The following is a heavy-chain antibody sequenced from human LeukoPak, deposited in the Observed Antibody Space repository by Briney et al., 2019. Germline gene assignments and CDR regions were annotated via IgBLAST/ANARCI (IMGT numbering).Heavy chain of an antibody. Sequence: ASVKVSCKASGYTFTSYGISWVRQAPGQGLEWMGWISAYNGNTNYAQKLQGRVTMTTDTSTSTAYMELRSLRSDDTAVYYCARDLIVVVAGPLDYWGQGTLVTVSS. CDR2: ISAYNGNT. D-gene: IGHD2-15*01. CDR1: GYTFTSYG. J-gene: IGHJ4*02. CDR3: ARDLIVVVAGPLDY. V-gene: IGHV1-18*01.